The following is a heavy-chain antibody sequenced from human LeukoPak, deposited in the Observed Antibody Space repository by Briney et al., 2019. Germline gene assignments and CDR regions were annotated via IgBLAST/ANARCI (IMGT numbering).Heavy chain of an antibody. Sequence: GGSLRLSCTASGFTFSSYSMNWVRQAPGKGLEWVSSISSSSSYIYYADSVKGRFTISRDNAKNSLYLQMNSLRAEDTAVYYCARDQLGHFDYWGQGTLVTVSS. V-gene: IGHV3-21*01. CDR2: ISSSSSYI. D-gene: IGHD1-1*01. J-gene: IGHJ4*02. CDR1: GFTFSSYS. CDR3: ARDQLGHFDY.